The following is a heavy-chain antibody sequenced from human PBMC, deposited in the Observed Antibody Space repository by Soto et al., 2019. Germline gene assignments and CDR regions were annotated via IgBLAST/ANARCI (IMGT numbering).Heavy chain of an antibody. CDR2: ISYSGTT. CDR3: ARGDYYESSGYEF. D-gene: IGHD3-22*01. J-gene: IGHJ4*02. CDR1: GGSIRSGGYR. Sequence: QVQLQESGPGLVKSSQTLYLTCTVSGGSIRSGGYRWSWIRQHPGKGLEWIGFISYSGTTKYNPPLKSRLRISMGKSNNQFSLELSSVTAADTAVYYGARGDYYESSGYEFCGQGILFNVCS. V-gene: IGHV4-31*03.